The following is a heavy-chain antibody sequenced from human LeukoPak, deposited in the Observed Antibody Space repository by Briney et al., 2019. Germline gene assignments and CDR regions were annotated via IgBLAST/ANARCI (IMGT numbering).Heavy chain of an antibody. Sequence: GASVKVSCKASGFTLINSAVQWVRQARGQRLEWVGWIIVGSGQTRYAQKFQERVTITRDMSTSTAFLELSSLGSEDSAVYYCAAGDTLVRGVIIPFAPWGQGTLVTVSS. CDR2: IIVGSGQT. CDR1: GFTLINSA. V-gene: IGHV1-58*01. J-gene: IGHJ5*02. D-gene: IGHD3-10*01. CDR3: AAGDTLVRGVIIPFAP.